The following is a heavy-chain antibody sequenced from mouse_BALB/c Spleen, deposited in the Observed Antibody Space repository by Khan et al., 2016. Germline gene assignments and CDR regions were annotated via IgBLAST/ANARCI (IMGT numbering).Heavy chain of an antibody. CDR1: GYTFTDYY. D-gene: IGHD1-2*01. V-gene: IGHV1-77*01. CDR3: ARSYYGYCAMDY. J-gene: IGHJ4*01. Sequence: QVQLQQSGTELPRPGASVKLSCKASGYTFTDYYLHWVMQRTGQGLEWIGEIFPGSGSTYYNEKFKGKASLTADTSSSTAYMQLSSLTSEDSAVYCCARSYYGYCAMDYWGHGASVTVSS. CDR2: IFPGSGST.